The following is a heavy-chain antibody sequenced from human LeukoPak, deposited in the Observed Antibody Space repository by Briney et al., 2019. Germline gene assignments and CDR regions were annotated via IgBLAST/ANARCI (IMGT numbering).Heavy chain of an antibody. J-gene: IGHJ5*02. CDR2: INPNSGGT. CDR1: GYTFTGYY. Sequence: ASVKVSCKASGYTFTGYYMHWVRQAPGQGLEWMGWINPNSGGTNYAQKFQGRVTMTRDTSTSTAYMELSRLRSDDTAVYYCARDRNMVRGVIVDWFDPWGQGTLVTVSS. V-gene: IGHV1-2*02. D-gene: IGHD3-10*01. CDR3: ARDRNMVRGVIVDWFDP.